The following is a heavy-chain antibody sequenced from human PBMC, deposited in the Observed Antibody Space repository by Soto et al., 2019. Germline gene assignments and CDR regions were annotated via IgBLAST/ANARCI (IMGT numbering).Heavy chain of an antibody. CDR2: ISAYNGNT. V-gene: IGHV1-18*04. CDR1: GYTFTSYG. CDR3: AREGMTIFGVVITTYYYGMDV. D-gene: IGHD3-3*01. Sequence: ASVKVSCKASGYTFTSYGISWVRQAPGQGLEWMGWISAYNGNTNYAQNLQGRVTMTTDTSTSTAYMELRSLRSDDTAVYYCAREGMTIFGVVITTYYYGMDVWGQGTTVTVSS. J-gene: IGHJ6*02.